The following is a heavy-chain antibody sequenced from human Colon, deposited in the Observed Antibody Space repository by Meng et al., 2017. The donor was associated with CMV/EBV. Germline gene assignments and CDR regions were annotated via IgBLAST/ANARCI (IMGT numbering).Heavy chain of an antibody. Sequence: GESLKISCVGSGFTFSDFGMHWVRQAPGKGLEWMAFIRYDATHEFYVDSVKGRFTISRDNSKNTVFLQMNSLRPEETAVYYCAKEFPPLKLVPYHYYPMDVWGQGTPVTVSS. J-gene: IGHJ6*02. CDR3: AKEFPPLKLVPYHYYPMDV. V-gene: IGHV3-30*02. CDR1: GFTFSDFG. D-gene: IGHD3-9*01. CDR2: IRYDATHE.